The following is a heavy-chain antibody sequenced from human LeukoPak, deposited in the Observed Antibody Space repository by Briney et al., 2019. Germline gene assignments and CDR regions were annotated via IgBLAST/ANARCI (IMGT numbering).Heavy chain of an antibody. D-gene: IGHD3-3*01. V-gene: IGHV1-18*01. Sequence: ASVKVSCKASGYTFTSYGISWVRQAPGQGLEWMGWISAYNGNTNYAQKLQGRVTMTTDTSTSTAYMELSRLRSDDTAVYYCARDRGTYYDFWSGYTYWGQGTLVTVSS. CDR3: ARDRGTYYDFWSGYTY. CDR2: ISAYNGNT. J-gene: IGHJ4*02. CDR1: GYTFTSYG.